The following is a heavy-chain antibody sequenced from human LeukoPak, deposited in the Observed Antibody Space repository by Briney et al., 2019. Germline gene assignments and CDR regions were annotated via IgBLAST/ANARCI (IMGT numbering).Heavy chain of an antibody. Sequence: ASVKVSCKASGYTFTGYYMHWVRQAPGQGLAWVGWINPNSGGTNYAQKFQGRVTMTRDTSISTAYMELSRLRSDDTAVYYCARGGRGYSYRFDYWGQGTLVTVSS. CDR1: GYTFTGYY. CDR2: INPNSGGT. J-gene: IGHJ4*02. V-gene: IGHV1-2*02. D-gene: IGHD5-18*01. CDR3: ARGGRGYSYRFDY.